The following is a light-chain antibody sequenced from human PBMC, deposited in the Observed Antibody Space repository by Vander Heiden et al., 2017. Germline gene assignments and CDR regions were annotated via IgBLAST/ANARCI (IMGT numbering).Light chain of an antibody. V-gene: IGLV1-44*01. CDR2: ADD. J-gene: IGLJ3*02. CDR1: NSNLGINA. Sequence: QSVLTQPPSASGTPGQRVSISCSGRNSNLGINAVKWYQHVPGTAPKLLIHADDERPSGVPDRFSASKSGTSASLAISGLQSEDEADYYCAAWDDDLDGPVFGGGTKLTVL. CDR3: AAWDDDLDGPV.